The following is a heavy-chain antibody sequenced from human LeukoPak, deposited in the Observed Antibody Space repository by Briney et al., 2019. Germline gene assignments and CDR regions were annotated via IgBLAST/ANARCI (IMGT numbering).Heavy chain of an antibody. Sequence: SETLSLTCTVSGGSISSSSYYWGWIRQPPGKGLEWIGSIYYSGSTYYNPSLKSRVTISVDTSKNQFSLKLSSVTAADTAVYYCARHRSPLQRYAFGYWGQGTLVTVSS. J-gene: IGHJ4*02. CDR2: IYYSGST. D-gene: IGHD4-11*01. V-gene: IGHV4-39*01. CDR3: ARHRSPLQRYAFGY. CDR1: GGSISSSSYY.